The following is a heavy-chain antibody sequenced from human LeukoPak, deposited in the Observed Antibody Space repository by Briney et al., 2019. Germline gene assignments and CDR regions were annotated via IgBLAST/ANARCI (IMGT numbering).Heavy chain of an antibody. D-gene: IGHD3-10*01. CDR3: TGPSFDASGMGFDP. V-gene: IGHV3-74*01. Sequence: GGSLRLSCAASGFTFSSYGIHWVHQAPGKGLGWFAVMRTDSSSKRCTAYVKRRFTISRDNVKNTLYLQMNSLRVEDTAVYYCTGPSFDASGMGFDPWGQGALVTVSS. J-gene: IGHJ5*02. CDR1: GFTFSSYG. CDR2: MRTDSSSK.